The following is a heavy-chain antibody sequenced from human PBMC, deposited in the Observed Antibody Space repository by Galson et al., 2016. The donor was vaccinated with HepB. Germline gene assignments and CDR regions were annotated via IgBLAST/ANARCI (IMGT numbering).Heavy chain of an antibody. CDR2: FYRSETT. J-gene: IGHJ4*02. Sequence: PGKGLEWIASFYRSETTYYAPSLKSRVTISVDTSKNQFSLKLSSVTAADTAVYYCARAGTTVTTHYYYLDSWGQGTLVTVSP. V-gene: IGHV4-38-2*02. CDR3: ARAGTTVTTHYYYLDS. D-gene: IGHD4-17*01.